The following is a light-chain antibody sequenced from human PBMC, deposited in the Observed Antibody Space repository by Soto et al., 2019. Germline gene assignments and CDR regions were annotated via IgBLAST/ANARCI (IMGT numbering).Light chain of an antibody. Sequence: QSVLTQPPSASATPGQRVTISCSGSTSSLGNSFVYWYQHLPGTAPKLLIYKNDQRPSGVPDRFSGSKSGTSASLAVSGLRSEDEAHYYCAAWGDTLSGWVFGGGTKLTVL. CDR2: KND. CDR3: AAWGDTLSGWV. V-gene: IGLV1-47*01. CDR1: TSSLGNSF. J-gene: IGLJ3*02.